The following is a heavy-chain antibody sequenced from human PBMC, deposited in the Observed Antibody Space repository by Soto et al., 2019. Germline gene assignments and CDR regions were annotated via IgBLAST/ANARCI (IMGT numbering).Heavy chain of an antibody. V-gene: IGHV1-69*08. CDR3: ARENNLGPHYYMDV. J-gene: IGHJ6*03. CDR2: IIPILGIA. D-gene: IGHD7-27*01. Sequence: QVQLVQSGAEVKKPGSSVKVSCKASGGTFSSYTISWVRRAPGQGLEWMGRIIPILGIANYAQKFQGRVTITADKSTSTAYMELSSLRSEDTAVYYCARENNLGPHYYMDVWGKGTTVTVSS. CDR1: GGTFSSYT.